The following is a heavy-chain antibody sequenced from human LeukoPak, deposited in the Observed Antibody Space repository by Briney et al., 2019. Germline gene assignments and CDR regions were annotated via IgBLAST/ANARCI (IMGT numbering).Heavy chain of an antibody. V-gene: IGHV3-23*01. CDR2: ISGSGGST. D-gene: IGHD4-23*01. Sequence: GGSLRLSCAASGFTFSSYAMSWVRQAPGKGLEWVSTISGSGGSTYYADSVKGRFTISRDNSKNTLYMQMNSLRAEDTAVYYCAKAPRWYGPHMGVWGQGTTVTVSS. CDR3: AKAPRWYGPHMGV. J-gene: IGHJ6*02. CDR1: GFTFSSYA.